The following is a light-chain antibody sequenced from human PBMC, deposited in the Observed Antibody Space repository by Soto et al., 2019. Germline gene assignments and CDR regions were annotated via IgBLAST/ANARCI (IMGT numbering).Light chain of an antibody. V-gene: IGKV3-15*01. CDR2: GAS. CDR3: QQYNNWLWT. Sequence: EIVMTQSPATLSVSPGERATLSCRASQSVNSNLVWYQQKPGQAPRLLIYGASTRATGIPGRFSGSGYGTEFTLSVSSLQSEDFAVYYCQQYNNWLWTFGQGTKVYLK. CDR1: QSVNSN. J-gene: IGKJ1*01.